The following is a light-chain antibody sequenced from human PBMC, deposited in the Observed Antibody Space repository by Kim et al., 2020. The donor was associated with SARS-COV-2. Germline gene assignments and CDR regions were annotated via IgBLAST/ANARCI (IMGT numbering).Light chain of an antibody. V-gene: IGLV10-54*04. Sequence: TATRTASENSNNVDNHGAAWLQQHQGRPPKLLSYRNTNRPSGISERFSASRSGNTASLMITGLQPEDEADYYCSTWESSLRGYVFGTGTKVTVL. CDR3: STWESSLRGYV. J-gene: IGLJ1*01. CDR2: RNT. CDR1: SNNVDNHG.